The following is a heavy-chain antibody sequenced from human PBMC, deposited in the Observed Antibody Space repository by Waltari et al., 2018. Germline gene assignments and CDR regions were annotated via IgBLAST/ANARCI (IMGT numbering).Heavy chain of an antibody. CDR1: GFTFSGSS. CDR2: IRSKANTYAT. D-gene: IGHD3-22*01. CDR3: TRRPWDYNNYNWFDR. V-gene: IGHV3-73*02. J-gene: IGHJ5*02. Sequence: EVQLVESGGGLVQPGGSLKLSCEASGFTFSGSSIHWVRQASGKGLEWVGRIRSKANTYATAYAASVKGRFTISRDDSKTTAYLQMNSLKTEDTAVYYCTRRPWDYNNYNWFDRWGQGTLVTVSS.